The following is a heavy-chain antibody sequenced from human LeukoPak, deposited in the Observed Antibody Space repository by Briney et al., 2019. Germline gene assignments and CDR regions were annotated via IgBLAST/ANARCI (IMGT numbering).Heavy chain of an antibody. J-gene: IGHJ6*03. V-gene: IGHV3-53*01. D-gene: IGHD6-6*01. CDR2: IYSGGKT. Sequence: PGRSLRLSCAASGFTVSSNYMSWVRQAPGKGLEWVSVIYSGGKTFYADSVKGRFTISRDNSKNTLYLQMNSLRAEDTAVYYCAKGLVSYSSSPPDYMDVWGKGTTVTVSS. CDR1: GFTVSSNY. CDR3: AKGLVSYSSSPPDYMDV.